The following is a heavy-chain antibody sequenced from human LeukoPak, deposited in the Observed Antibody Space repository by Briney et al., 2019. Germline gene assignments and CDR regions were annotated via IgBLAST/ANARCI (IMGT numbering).Heavy chain of an antibody. D-gene: IGHD3-22*01. J-gene: IGHJ4*02. CDR2: IYHSGST. CDR1: GGSISSSNW. V-gene: IGHV4-4*02. CDR3: ARQYYYDSSGYSDPDY. Sequence: SETLSLTCAVSGGSISSSNWWRWVRQPPGKGLEWIGEIYHSGSTNYNPSLKSRVTISVDKSKNQFSLKLSSVTGADTAVYYCARQYYYDSSGYSDPDYWGQGTLVTVSS.